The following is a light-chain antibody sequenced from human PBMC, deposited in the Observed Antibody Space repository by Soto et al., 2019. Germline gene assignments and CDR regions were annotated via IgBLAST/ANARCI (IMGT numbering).Light chain of an antibody. CDR3: QQYGYSPIT. J-gene: IGKJ5*01. CDR2: GAS. CDR1: QSVSSN. Sequence: EIVMTQSPATLSVSPGERATLSCRASQSVSSNLAWYQQKPGQAPRLLIYGASTRATGIPARFSGGGSGTDFTLTISRLEPEDFAVYYCQQYGYSPITFGQGTRLEI. V-gene: IGKV3-15*01.